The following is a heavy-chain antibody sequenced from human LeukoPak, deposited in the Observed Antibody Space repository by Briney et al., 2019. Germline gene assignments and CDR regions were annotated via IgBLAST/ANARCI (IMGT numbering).Heavy chain of an antibody. V-gene: IGHV6-1*01. D-gene: IGHD3-10*01. J-gene: IGHJ4*02. CDR3: ARIVLTRVRGVIPYYFDY. CDR2: TYYRSKWYN. Sequence: SQTLSLTCAISGDSVSSNSAAWNWIRQSPSRGLEWLGRTYYRSKWYNDYAVSVKSRITINPDTSKNQFSLQLNSVTPEDTAVYYCARIVLTRVRGVIPYYFDYWGQGTLVTVSS. CDR1: GDSVSSNSAA.